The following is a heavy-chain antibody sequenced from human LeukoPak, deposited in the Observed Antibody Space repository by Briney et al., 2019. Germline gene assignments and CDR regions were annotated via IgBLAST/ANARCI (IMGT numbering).Heavy chain of an antibody. CDR3: ARDTNPLEVPAAMDY. CDR1: GGTFSSYA. J-gene: IGHJ4*02. Sequence: SVKVSCKASGGTFSSYAISWVRQAPGQGLEWMGRIIPILGIANYAQKFQGRVTITADESTSTAYMELSSLRSEDTAVYYCARDTNPLEVPAAMDYWGQGTLVTVSS. V-gene: IGHV1-69*04. CDR2: IIPILGIA. D-gene: IGHD2-2*01.